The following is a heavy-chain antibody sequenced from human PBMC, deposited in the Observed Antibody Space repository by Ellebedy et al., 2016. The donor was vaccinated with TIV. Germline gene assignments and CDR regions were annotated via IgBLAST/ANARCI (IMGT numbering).Heavy chain of an antibody. Sequence: GESLKISCAASGFTFSSYAMHWVRQAPGKGLEWVAVISYDGNNKYYADSVKGRFTISRDNSKNTLYLQMNSLRAEDTAVHYCARGEETYGMGYFDYWGQGTLVTVSS. CDR1: GFTFSSYA. J-gene: IGHJ4*02. D-gene: IGHD4-17*01. CDR2: ISYDGNNK. V-gene: IGHV3-30-3*01. CDR3: ARGEETYGMGYFDY.